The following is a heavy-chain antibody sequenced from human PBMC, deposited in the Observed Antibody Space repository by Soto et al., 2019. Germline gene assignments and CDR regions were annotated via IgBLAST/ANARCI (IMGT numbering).Heavy chain of an antibody. V-gene: IGHV5-51*01. CDR1: GYSFTSYW. CDR3: ASAALGTGDYYYYGMDV. J-gene: IGHJ6*02. D-gene: IGHD7-27*01. Sequence: GESLKISCKGSGYSFTSYWIGWVRQMPGKGLEWMGIIYPGDSDTRYSPSFQGQVTISADRSISTAYLQWSSLKASDTAMYYCASAALGTGDYYYYGMDVWGQGTTVTVSS. CDR2: IYPGDSDT.